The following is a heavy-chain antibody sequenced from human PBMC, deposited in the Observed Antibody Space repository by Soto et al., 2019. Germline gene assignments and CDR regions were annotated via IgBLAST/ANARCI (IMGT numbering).Heavy chain of an antibody. D-gene: IGHD6-6*01. Sequence: SETLSLTCTVSGGSISSGGYYWSWIRQHPGKGLEWIGYIYYSGSTYYNPSLKSRVTISVDTSKNQFSLKLSSVTAADTAVYYCARSPEYSSSSVLDYWGQGTLVTVSS. V-gene: IGHV4-31*03. CDR1: GGSISSGGYY. J-gene: IGHJ4*02. CDR3: ARSPEYSSSSVLDY. CDR2: IYYSGST.